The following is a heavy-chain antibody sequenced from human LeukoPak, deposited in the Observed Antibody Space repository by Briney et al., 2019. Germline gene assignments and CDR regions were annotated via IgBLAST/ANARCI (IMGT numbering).Heavy chain of an antibody. J-gene: IGHJ6*02. CDR2: ITGSIYISGST. CDR3: ARDSRDYGSGSYWDV. V-gene: IGHV4-59*01. D-gene: IGHD3-10*01. CDR1: GGSINNYY. Sequence: SETLSLTCTVSGGSINNYYWNWIRQPPGKGLEWIGYITGSIYISGSTKYDPSLKGRVTMSVDTSKNQFSLTLSSVTAADTAVYYCARDSRDYGSGSYWDVWGRGTTVTVSS.